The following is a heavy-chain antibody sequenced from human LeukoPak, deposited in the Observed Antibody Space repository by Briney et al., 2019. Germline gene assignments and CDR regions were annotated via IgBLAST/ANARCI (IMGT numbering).Heavy chain of an antibody. CDR3: ARGGARSSSYYYYGMDV. CDR2: ISGSGGST. D-gene: IGHD6-13*01. Sequence: GGSLRLSCAASGFTFSSYAMSWVRQAPGKGLEWVSAISGSGGSTYYADSVKGRFTISRDNAKNSLYLQMNSLRAEDTAVFYCARGGARSSSYYYYGMDVWGLGTTVTVSS. J-gene: IGHJ6*02. V-gene: IGHV3-23*01. CDR1: GFTFSSYA.